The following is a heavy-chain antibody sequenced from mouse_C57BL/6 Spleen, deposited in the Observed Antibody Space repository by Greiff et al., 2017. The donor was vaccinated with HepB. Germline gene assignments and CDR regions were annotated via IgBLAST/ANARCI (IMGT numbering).Heavy chain of an antibody. J-gene: IGHJ4*01. Sequence: DVKLQESGPGLVKPSQSLSLTCSVTGYSITSGYYWNWIRQFPGNKLEWMGYISYDGSNNYNPSLKNRISITRDTSKNQFFLKLNSVTTEDTATYYCAREIYGSYYYAMDYWGQGTSVTVSS. CDR3: AREIYGSYYYAMDY. D-gene: IGHD1-1*01. CDR1: GYSITSGYY. CDR2: ISYDGSN. V-gene: IGHV3-6*01.